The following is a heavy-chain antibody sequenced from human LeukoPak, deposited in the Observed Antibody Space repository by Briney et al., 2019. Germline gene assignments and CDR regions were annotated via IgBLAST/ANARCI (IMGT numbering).Heavy chain of an antibody. CDR1: GGSISSGGYS. D-gene: IGHD3-10*01. V-gene: IGHV4-30-2*01. CDR3: ARGGSGSYIFDY. Sequence: SETLSLTCAVSGGSISSGGYSWSWIRQPPGKGLEWIGYIYHSGSTYYNPSLKSRVTISVDRSKNQFSLKLSSVTAADTAVCYCARGGSGSYIFDYWGQGTLVTVSS. J-gene: IGHJ4*02. CDR2: IYHSGST.